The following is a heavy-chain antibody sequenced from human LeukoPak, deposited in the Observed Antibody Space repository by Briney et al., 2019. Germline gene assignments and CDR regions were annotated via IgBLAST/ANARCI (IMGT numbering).Heavy chain of an antibody. CDR2: ISSSSNYI. CDR3: AKAPFHYYGSGSPPDY. Sequence: GGSLRLSCAASGFTFRTYRMNWVRQAPGKGLEWVSSISSSSNYIYHADSVKGRFTISRDNSKNTLYLQMNSLRAEDTAVYYCAKAPFHYYGSGSPPDYWGQGTLVTVSS. CDR1: GFTFRTYR. J-gene: IGHJ4*02. D-gene: IGHD3-10*01. V-gene: IGHV3-21*01.